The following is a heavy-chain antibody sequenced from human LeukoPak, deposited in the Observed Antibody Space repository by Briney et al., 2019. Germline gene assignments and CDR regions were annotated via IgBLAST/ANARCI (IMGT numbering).Heavy chain of an antibody. CDR1: GSSVSSGTYY. CDR3: ARRGSGGRSFDI. V-gene: IGHV4-61*01. Sequence: SETLSLTCTVSGSSVSSGTYYWTWIRQPPGKGLEWIGYISYSGSTNYNPSLKSRVTISVDTSKSQFSLNLSSVTAADTAVYYCARRGSGGRSFDIWGQGTMVTVSS. CDR2: ISYSGST. D-gene: IGHD2-15*01. J-gene: IGHJ3*02.